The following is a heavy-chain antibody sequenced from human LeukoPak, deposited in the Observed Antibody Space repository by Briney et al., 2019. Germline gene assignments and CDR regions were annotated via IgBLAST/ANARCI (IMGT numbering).Heavy chain of an antibody. CDR3: ARDSCGYNCHYAMDV. Sequence: GASVKVSCKASGYTFASYGISWLRRAPRQGLEWVGWVSAQSGNTKYAERVQGRASMTADTSTSTAYMELRSLRSDDTALYYCARDSCGYNCHYAMDVWGQGTTVTVSS. CDR1: GYTFASYG. CDR2: VSAQSGNT. J-gene: IGHJ6*02. D-gene: IGHD5-18*01. V-gene: IGHV1-18*01.